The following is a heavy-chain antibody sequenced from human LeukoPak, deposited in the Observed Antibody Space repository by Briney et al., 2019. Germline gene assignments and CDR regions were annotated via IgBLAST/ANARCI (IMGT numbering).Heavy chain of an antibody. CDR1: GGSISSYY. D-gene: IGHD5-24*01. J-gene: IGHJ4*02. Sequence: SETLSLTCTVSGGSISSYYWSWIRQPAGKGLGWVGRIYTSGSTDYNPSLKSGVTMSVNTFTNQFSLYLSSVSAASTAGYYFAGDRGRDGYDWGLDYWGQGTLVTVSS. V-gene: IGHV4-4*07. CDR2: IYTSGST. CDR3: AGDRGRDGYDWGLDY.